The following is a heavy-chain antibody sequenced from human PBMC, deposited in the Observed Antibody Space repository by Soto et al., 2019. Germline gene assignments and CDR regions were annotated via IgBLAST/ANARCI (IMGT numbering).Heavy chain of an antibody. D-gene: IGHD4-17*01. CDR2: ISSSSYI. V-gene: IGHV3-21*01. J-gene: IGHJ1*01. CDR3: ARDLGAVTTLGFQN. Sequence: EVQLVESGGGLVKPGGSLRLSCAASGFTFSNSGMNWVRQAPGKGLEWVSYISSSSYIFYADSVKGRVTISRDNAKDALYLQMNSLRAEDTAVYYCARDLGAVTTLGFQNWGQGALVTVSS. CDR1: GFTFSNSG.